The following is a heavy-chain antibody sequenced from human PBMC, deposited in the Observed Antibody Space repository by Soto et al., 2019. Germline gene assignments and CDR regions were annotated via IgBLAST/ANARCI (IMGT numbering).Heavy chain of an antibody. CDR1: GFTFSSYA. J-gene: IGHJ6*03. D-gene: IGHD2-2*01. CDR3: ARAIPYYYMDV. V-gene: IGHV3-53*04. CDR2: IYSGGST. Sequence: GGSLRLSCAASGFTFSSYAMSWVRQAPGKGLEWVSVIYSGGSTYYADSVKGRFTISRHNSKNTLYLQMNSLRAEDTAVYYCARAIPYYYMDVWGKGTTVTVS.